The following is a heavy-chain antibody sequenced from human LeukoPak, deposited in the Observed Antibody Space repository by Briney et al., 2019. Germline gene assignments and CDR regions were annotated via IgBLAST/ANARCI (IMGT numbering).Heavy chain of an antibody. CDR3: AKGPSGYYDILTGPLYFDY. CDR1: GVTVSSKY. D-gene: IGHD3-9*01. Sequence: GGSLRLSCAASGVTVSSKYMSWVRQAPGKGLEWVSVIYTAGSTHYADSVKGRFTISRDNSKNTLYLQMNSLRAEDTAVYYCAKGPSGYYDILTGPLYFDYWGQGTLVTVSS. V-gene: IGHV3-53*01. J-gene: IGHJ4*02. CDR2: IYTAGST.